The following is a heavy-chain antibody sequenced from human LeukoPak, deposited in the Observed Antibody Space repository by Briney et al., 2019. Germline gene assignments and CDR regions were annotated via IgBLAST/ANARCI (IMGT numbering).Heavy chain of an antibody. J-gene: IGHJ3*02. V-gene: IGHV3-21*01. CDR3: ARPSEDAFDI. CDR1: GLTVSSNY. D-gene: IGHD2-2*01. CDR2: ISSSSSYI. Sequence: GGSLRLSCAASGLTVSSNYMNWVRQAPGKGLEWVSSISSSSSYIYYADSVKGRFTISRGNAKNSLYLQMNSLRAEDTAVYYCARPSEDAFDIWGQGTMVTVSS.